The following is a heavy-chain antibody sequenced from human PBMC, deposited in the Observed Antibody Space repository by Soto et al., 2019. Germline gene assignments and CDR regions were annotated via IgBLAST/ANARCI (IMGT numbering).Heavy chain of an antibody. Sequence: SGGSLRLSCVASGIEFSNYAIIFFRHSPGKGLEWVSISSASGRSRYHADSVKGRFTISRDNSKNTLYLHMTNLRAEDTAVYYCAKDGNWLDVYFDVWGQGTPVTVSS. CDR2: SSASGRSR. J-gene: IGHJ4*02. CDR3: AKDGNWLDVYFDV. CDR1: GIEFSNYA. V-gene: IGHV3-23*01. D-gene: IGHD6-19*01.